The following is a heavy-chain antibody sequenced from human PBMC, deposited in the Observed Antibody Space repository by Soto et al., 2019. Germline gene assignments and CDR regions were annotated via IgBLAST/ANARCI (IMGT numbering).Heavy chain of an antibody. V-gene: IGHV1-2*02. CDR1: GYTFNAYY. D-gene: IGHD3-16*01. J-gene: IGHJ4*02. CDR3: ARDPRTLYTFDY. CDR2: INPNSGDT. Sequence: QVQLVQSAAEVKKPGASVKVSCKASGYTFNAYYIHWVRQAPGQGLEWVGRINPNSGDTTYTQKSEGRVTMTRDTSIITAYLELTGLRSDDTAIYYCARDPRTLYTFDYWGQGTLVTVSS.